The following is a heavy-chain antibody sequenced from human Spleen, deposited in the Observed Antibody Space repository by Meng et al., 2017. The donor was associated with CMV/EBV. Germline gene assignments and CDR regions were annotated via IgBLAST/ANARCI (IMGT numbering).Heavy chain of an antibody. D-gene: IGHD1-26*01. Sequence: QVPPPEAGQGLGTPSATLSLTRTVSGGSISSYYWSWIRQPAGKGLEWIGRIYTSGSTNYNPSLKSRVTMSVDTSKNQFSLKLSSVTAADTAVYYCASGSPGAHDYWGQGTLVTVSS. CDR3: ASGSPGAHDY. CDR2: IYTSGST. J-gene: IGHJ4*02. V-gene: IGHV4-4*07. CDR1: GGSISSYY.